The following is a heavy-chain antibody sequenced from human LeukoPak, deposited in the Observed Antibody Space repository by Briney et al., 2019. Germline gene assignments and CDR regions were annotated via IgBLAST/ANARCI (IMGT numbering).Heavy chain of an antibody. CDR2: IYHSGST. CDR3: AREDPDRKIDY. D-gene: IGHD1-14*01. Sequence: SETLSLTCAVSGGSISSSNWWSWVRQPPGKGLEWIGEIYHSGSTNYNPSLKSRVTMSVDKPKNHFSLKLSSVTAADTAVYYCAREDPDRKIDYWGQGTLVTVSS. CDR1: GGSISSSNW. J-gene: IGHJ4*02. V-gene: IGHV4-4*02.